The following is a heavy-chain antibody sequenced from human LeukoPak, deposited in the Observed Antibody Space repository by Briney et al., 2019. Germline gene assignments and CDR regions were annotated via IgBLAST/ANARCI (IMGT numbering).Heavy chain of an antibody. CDR3: ATDRRGYFDY. Sequence: SETLSLTCTVSGCSISSSSYYWGWIRQPPGKGLEWIGSIYYNGSTYYNPSLKSRVTISVDTSKNQFSLKLSSVTAADTAVYYCATDRRGYFDYWGQGTLVTVSS. CDR1: GCSISSSSYY. D-gene: IGHD1-14*01. J-gene: IGHJ4*02. CDR2: IYYNGST. V-gene: IGHV4-39*01.